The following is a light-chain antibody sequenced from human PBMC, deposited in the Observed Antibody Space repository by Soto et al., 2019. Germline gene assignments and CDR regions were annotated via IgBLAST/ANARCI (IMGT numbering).Light chain of an antibody. J-gene: IGKJ1*01. V-gene: IGKV1-27*01. CDR2: SAS. CDR1: QGIREY. Sequence: DIQMTQSPSSLSASVGDRVTITCRASQGIREYLGWYQKKPGKPPKLLIYSASNLQSGVPSRISGSGSGTDFTLTISSLQPEYVATYYCQIYNSAPRPFGQGTRVEI. CDR3: QIYNSAPRP.